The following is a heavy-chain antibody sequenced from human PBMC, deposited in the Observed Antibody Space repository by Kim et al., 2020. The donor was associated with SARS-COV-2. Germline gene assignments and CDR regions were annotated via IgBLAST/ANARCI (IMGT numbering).Heavy chain of an antibody. V-gene: IGHV1-8*01. D-gene: IGHD5-12*01. J-gene: IGHJ4*02. CDR1: GYTFTSYD. CDR3: ARRDIVRGGTIDY. CDR2: MNPNSGNT. Sequence: ASVKVSCKASGYTFTSYDVNWVRQATGQGLVWMGWMNPNSGNTGYAQKFQGRVTMTRNTSISTAYMELSSLRSEDTAVYYGARRDIVRGGTIDYWGQGTLVTVSS.